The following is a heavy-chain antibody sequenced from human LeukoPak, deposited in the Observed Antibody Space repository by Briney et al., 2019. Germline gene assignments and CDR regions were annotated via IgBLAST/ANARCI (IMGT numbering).Heavy chain of an antibody. J-gene: IGHJ5*02. CDR3: ARGRAAPARGRRSWFDP. V-gene: IGHV1-8*01. D-gene: IGHD2-15*01. Sequence: ASVKVSCKASGYTFTSYDINWVRQATGQGLEWMGWMNPNSGNTGYAQKFQGRVTMTRNTSISTAYMELSSLRSEDTAVYYCARGRAAPARGRRSWFDPWGQGTLVTVSS. CDR1: GYTFTSYD. CDR2: MNPNSGNT.